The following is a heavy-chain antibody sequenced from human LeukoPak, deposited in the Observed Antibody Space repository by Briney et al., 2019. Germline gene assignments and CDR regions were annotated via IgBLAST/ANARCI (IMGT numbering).Heavy chain of an antibody. Sequence: GGSLRLSCAASGFTFSSYGMHWVRQAPGKGLEWVAFIRYDGSNKYYADSVKGRFTISRDNSKNTLYLQMNSLRAEDTAVYYCAKAGYSSSWYGLYYFDYWGQGTLVTVSS. CDR1: GFTFSSYG. CDR2: IRYDGSNK. J-gene: IGHJ4*02. CDR3: AKAGYSSSWYGLYYFDY. V-gene: IGHV3-30*02. D-gene: IGHD6-13*01.